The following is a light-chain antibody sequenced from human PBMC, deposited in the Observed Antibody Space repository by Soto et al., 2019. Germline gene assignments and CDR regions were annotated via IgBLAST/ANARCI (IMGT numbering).Light chain of an antibody. Sequence: EIVLTQSPGTLSLSPGERATLSCRASQSFSSYLAWYQQKPGQAPRLLIYDASKRATGIPARFSGRGSGTDFTLTISSLEPEDFAVYYCLQRSNWPPVITFGQGTRLEIK. CDR2: DAS. J-gene: IGKJ5*01. CDR1: QSFSSY. CDR3: LQRSNWPPVIT. V-gene: IGKV3-11*01.